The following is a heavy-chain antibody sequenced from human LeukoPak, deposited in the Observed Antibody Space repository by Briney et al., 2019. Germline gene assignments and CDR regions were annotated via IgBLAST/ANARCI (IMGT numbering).Heavy chain of an antibody. D-gene: IGHD3-22*01. J-gene: IGHJ4*02. CDR2: ISGSGGST. CDR1: GFTFSSYA. CDR3: AKDRTGVVVITTVDY. V-gene: IGHV3-23*01. Sequence: RGSLRLSCAASGFTFSSYAMSWVRQAPGKGLEWVSAISGSGGSTYYADSVKGRFTISRDNSKNTLYLQMNSLRAEDTAVYYCAKDRTGVVVITTVDYWGQGTLVTVSS.